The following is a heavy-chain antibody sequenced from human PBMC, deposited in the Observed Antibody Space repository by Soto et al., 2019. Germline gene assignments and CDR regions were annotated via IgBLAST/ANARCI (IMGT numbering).Heavy chain of an antibody. CDR3: AREPATAKPEGVDF. V-gene: IGHV1-2*02. Sequence: ASVKVSCKASGYTFSDYYIHWVRQAPGQGLEWMGWINPNSGDTKYAPKFQGGVTMTRDTSITTAYMELSRLRSGDTAVYYCAREPATAKPEGVDFWGHGTLVTVSS. CDR1: GYTFSDYY. CDR2: INPNSGDT. D-gene: IGHD1-1*01. J-gene: IGHJ4*01.